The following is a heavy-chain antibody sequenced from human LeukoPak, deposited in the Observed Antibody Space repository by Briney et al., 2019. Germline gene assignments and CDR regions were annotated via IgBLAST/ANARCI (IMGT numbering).Heavy chain of an antibody. CDR1: GFTFSSDW. V-gene: IGHV3-7*01. D-gene: IGHD3-3*01. CDR2: IKQDGGEK. J-gene: IGHJ5*02. Sequence: GGSLRLSCAASGFTFSSDWMAWVRQAPGKGLEWVANIKQDGGEKFYLDSVKGRFTISRDNSRNSLYLQMNSLRAEDTAVYYCARVSAEWLLSSWGQGTLVTVSS. CDR3: ARVSAEWLLSS.